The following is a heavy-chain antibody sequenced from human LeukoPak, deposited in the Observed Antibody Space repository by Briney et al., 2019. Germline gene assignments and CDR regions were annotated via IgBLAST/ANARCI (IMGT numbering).Heavy chain of an antibody. CDR3: ARVLGSVVVAGKGGFDY. J-gene: IGHJ4*02. D-gene: IGHD2-15*01. CDR1: GYSFTTYW. V-gene: IGHV5-51*01. CDR2: IYPGDSDT. Sequence: GESLNISCKGSGYSFTTYWIGWVRQVPGKGLEWMGIIYPGDSDTRYSPSFKGQVTISVDKSTNSAYLQWNALKASDTALYYCARVLGSVVVAGKGGFDYWGQGTLVTVSS.